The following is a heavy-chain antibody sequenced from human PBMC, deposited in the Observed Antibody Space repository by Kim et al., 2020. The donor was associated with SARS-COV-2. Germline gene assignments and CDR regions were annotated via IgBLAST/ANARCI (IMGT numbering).Heavy chain of an antibody. V-gene: IGHV5-51*01. J-gene: IGHJ4*02. CDR2: IYPGDSNT. CDR1: GYSFNYYW. CDR3: VRQDGSGDYYFDH. Sequence: GESLKISCKGSGYSFNYYWIGWVRQMPGKGLEWMGVIYPGDSNTKYSPSFQGQVTISVDKSMGTAYLQWSSLKASDTAMYHCVRQDGSGDYYFDHWGQGT. D-gene: IGHD3-10*01.